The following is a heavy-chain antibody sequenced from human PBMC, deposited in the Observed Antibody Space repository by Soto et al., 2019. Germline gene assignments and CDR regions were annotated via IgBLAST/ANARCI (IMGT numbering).Heavy chain of an antibody. Sequence: QVQLVQSGAEVKKPGSSVKVSCKASGGTFSSYAISWVRQAPGQGLEWMGGIIPIFGTANYAQKFQGRVRIPADDSTRPAYMELSSLRSEDTAVYYCAREWLRQHYNWFDPWGQGTLVTVSS. J-gene: IGHJ5*02. CDR2: IIPIFGTA. V-gene: IGHV1-69*12. CDR3: AREWLRQHYNWFDP. CDR1: GGTFSSYA. D-gene: IGHD5-12*01.